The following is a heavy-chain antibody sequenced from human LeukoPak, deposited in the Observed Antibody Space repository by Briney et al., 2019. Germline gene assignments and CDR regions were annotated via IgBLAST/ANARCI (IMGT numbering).Heavy chain of an antibody. CDR2: ISSSSNYI. Sequence: GGSLRLSXAASGFTFSYYSMNWVRQAPGKGLEWVSSISSSSNYIYYADSVKGRFTISRDNAKNSLYLQMNSLRAEDTAVFYCARDRWFGELLYPLDYWGQGTLVTVSS. J-gene: IGHJ4*02. CDR3: ARDRWFGELLYPLDY. CDR1: GFTFSYYS. D-gene: IGHD3-10*01. V-gene: IGHV3-21*01.